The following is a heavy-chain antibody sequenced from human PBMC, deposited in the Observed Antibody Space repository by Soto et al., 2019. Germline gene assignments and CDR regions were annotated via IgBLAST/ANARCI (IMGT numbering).Heavy chain of an antibody. CDR3: ARDVRRLEGYAFDI. J-gene: IGHJ3*02. CDR1: AGCLSSYS. V-gene: IGHV4-4*07. Sequence: PPERLRLPWIASAGCLSSYSKHWFRQPDENRLPWLRRIYTSGRTNYNSSIKIRATMSVDTSKNQFSLKLSSVAAADTAVYYCARDVRRLEGYAFDILCQGTMVT. CDR2: IYTSGRT.